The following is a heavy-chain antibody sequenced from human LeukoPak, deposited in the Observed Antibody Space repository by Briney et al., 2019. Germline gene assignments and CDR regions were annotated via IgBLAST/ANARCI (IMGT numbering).Heavy chain of an antibody. Sequence: SQTLSLTCTVSGGSISSGGYYWSWIRQHPGKGLEWIGYIYYSGSTYYNPSLKSRVTISVDTSKNQFSLKLSSVTAADTAVYYCAREAVAGASFDLWGRGTLVTVSS. V-gene: IGHV4-31*03. D-gene: IGHD6-19*01. J-gene: IGHJ2*01. CDR1: GGSISSGGYY. CDR2: IYYSGST. CDR3: AREAVAGASFDL.